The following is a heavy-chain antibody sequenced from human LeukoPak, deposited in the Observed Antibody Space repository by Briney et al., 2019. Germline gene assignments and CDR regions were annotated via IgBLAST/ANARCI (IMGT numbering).Heavy chain of an antibody. CDR1: GVTVSSYY. CDR2: IHNSGRT. CDR3: ARHGTMSSESYFDY. V-gene: IGHV4-59*08. J-gene: IGHJ4*02. Sequence: PSETLSLTCTVSGVTVSSYYWSWIRQAPGKGLEWIGYIHNSGRTNYNPSLKSRVTEFVDTSKNQVSLRLSAVTAADTAVYYCARHGTMSSESYFDYWGQGALVTVSS. D-gene: IGHD1-14*01.